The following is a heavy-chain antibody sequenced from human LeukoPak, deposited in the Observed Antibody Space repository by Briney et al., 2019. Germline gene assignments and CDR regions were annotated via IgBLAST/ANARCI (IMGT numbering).Heavy chain of an antibody. CDR3: ARASRGGYRFDY. Sequence: SETLSLTCAVSGGSISSGGYSWSWIRQPLGKGLEWIGYIYYSGSTYYNPSLKSRVTISVDRSKNQFSLKLSSVTAADTAVYYCARASRGGYRFDYWGQGTLVTVSS. CDR1: GGSISSGGYS. J-gene: IGHJ4*02. CDR2: IYYSGST. D-gene: IGHD5-12*01. V-gene: IGHV4-30-2*01.